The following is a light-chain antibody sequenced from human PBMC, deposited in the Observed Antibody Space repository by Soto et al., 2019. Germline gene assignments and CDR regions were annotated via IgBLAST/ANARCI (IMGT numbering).Light chain of an antibody. Sequence: EIVLTQSPGTLSLSPGERATLSCRASQSITSSYLAWHQQKPGQAPRLLIYGASTRATGIPERFSGSGSGTDFTLTISRLEPEDFAVYYCQQYGSSPSTFGQGTKVEIK. CDR2: GAS. CDR1: QSITSSY. V-gene: IGKV3-20*01. CDR3: QQYGSSPST. J-gene: IGKJ1*01.